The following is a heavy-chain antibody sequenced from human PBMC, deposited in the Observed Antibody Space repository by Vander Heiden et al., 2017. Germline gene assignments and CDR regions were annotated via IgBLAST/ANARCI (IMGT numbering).Heavy chain of an antibody. CDR1: GGSISSSSYY. V-gene: IGHV4-39*01. Sequence: QLQLQESGPGLVKPSETLSLTCTVSGGSISSSSYYWGWIRQPPGKGLEWIGSIYYSGSTYYNTSLKRRVTISVDTSKNQFSLKLSSVTAADTAVYYCARPSPYCSGGSCYGAFDIWGQGTMVTVSS. J-gene: IGHJ3*02. CDR3: ARPSPYCSGGSCYGAFDI. D-gene: IGHD2-15*01. CDR2: IYYSGST.